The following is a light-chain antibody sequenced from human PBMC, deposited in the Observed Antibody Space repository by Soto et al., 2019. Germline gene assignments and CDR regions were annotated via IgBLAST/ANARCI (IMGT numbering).Light chain of an antibody. J-gene: IGLJ1*01. CDR2: GSD. Sequence: QSVLTQPPSVPGAPGQTVTISCTGSGSNIGAGYGVQWYQQLPGTAPRLLIYGSDDRPSGVPDRFSASVSGNSASLAITGLQTEDEADYYCQSYDSNLSEVFGPGTKVTVL. CDR3: QSYDSNLSEV. V-gene: IGLV1-40*01. CDR1: GSNIGAGYG.